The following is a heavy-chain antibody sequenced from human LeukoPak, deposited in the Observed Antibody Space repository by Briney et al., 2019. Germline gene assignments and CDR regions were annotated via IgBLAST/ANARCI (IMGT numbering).Heavy chain of an antibody. D-gene: IGHD2-15*01. J-gene: IGHJ4*02. Sequence: SETLSLTCTVSDGSISSYYWSWIRQPPGKGLEWIGYIYYDGSTNYNPSLKSRVTISVDTPKNQFSLKLSSVTAADTAVYYCARSFYCSGGTCLRLFDYWGQGTLVTVSS. CDR2: IYYDGST. CDR3: ARSFYCSGGTCLRLFDY. CDR1: DGSISSYY. V-gene: IGHV4-59*12.